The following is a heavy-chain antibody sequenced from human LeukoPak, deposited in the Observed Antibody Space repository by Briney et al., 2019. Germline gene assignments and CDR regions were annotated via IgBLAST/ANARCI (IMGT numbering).Heavy chain of an antibody. CDR1: GYTFSNYG. V-gene: IGHV1-18*01. CDR2: IRGDNGNT. J-gene: IGHJ4*02. Sequence: GASVKVSCKASGYTFSNYGISWVRQAPGQGLEWVGWIRGDNGNTNYAQKLQGRVTMTTDTSTSTAYMELSSLRSEDTAVYYCARDKGYSYGYSFYYWGQGTLVTVSS. D-gene: IGHD5-18*01. CDR3: ARDKGYSYGYSFYY.